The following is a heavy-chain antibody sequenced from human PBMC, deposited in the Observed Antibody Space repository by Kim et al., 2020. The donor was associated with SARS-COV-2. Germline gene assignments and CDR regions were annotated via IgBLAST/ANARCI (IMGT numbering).Heavy chain of an antibody. D-gene: IGHD6-19*01. V-gene: IGHV7-4-1*02. J-gene: IGHJ3*02. CDR1: GYTFASYA. Sequence: ASVKVSCKASGYTFASYAMNWVRQAPGQGLEWMGWINTNNGNPTYAQGFTGRFVFSLDTSVSTAYLQISSLKAEDTAVYYCARSFSRSGWDASDIWGQGTLVTVSS. CDR3: ARSFSRSGWDASDI. CDR2: INTNNGNP.